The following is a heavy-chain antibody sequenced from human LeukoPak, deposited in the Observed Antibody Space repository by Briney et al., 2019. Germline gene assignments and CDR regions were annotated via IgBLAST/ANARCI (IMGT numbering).Heavy chain of an antibody. CDR1: GGSISSYY. CDR3: ARWGGYGSGRYYMDV. Sequence: SDTLSLTCTVSGGSISSYYWSWIRQPAGKGLEWIGRIYTSGSTNYNPSLKSRVTMSVDTSKNQFSLKLSSVTAADTAVYYCARWGGYGSGRYYMDVWGKGTTVTISS. V-gene: IGHV4-4*07. CDR2: IYTSGST. D-gene: IGHD3-10*01. J-gene: IGHJ6*03.